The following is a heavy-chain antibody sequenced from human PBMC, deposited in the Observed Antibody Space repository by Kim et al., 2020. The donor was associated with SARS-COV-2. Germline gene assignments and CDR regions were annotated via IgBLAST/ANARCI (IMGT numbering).Heavy chain of an antibody. CDR3: GKDISPGGLIV. CDR1: GITFNDHA. J-gene: IGHJ6*01. Sequence: GGSLRLSCTSSGITFNDHAIHWVRQAPGKGLEWVPGLDWNIGRIDFADSVTGQFTISKDNAKNSVYLQMNSLRGEDTALYYSGKDISPGGLIVCGQGTTV. CDR2: LDWNIGRI. V-gene: IGHV3-9*01.